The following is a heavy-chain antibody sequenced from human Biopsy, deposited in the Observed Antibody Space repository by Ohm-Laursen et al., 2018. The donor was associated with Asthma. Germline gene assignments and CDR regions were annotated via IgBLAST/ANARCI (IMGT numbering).Heavy chain of an antibody. J-gene: IGHJ2*01. D-gene: IGHD2-15*01. CDR3: ARGGYCSGGNCYLRRPSHPVSYFDL. CDR1: GGSFSGHY. V-gene: IGHV4-34*01. CDR2: IIHSGNS. Sequence: SETLSLTWVVYGGSFSGHYWNWIRQPPGKGLEWIGEIIHSGNSNYNRSLKSRVTMSVDTPKNQFSLKLSSVTAADTAVYYCARGGYCSGGNCYLRRPSHPVSYFDLWGRGTLVTVSS.